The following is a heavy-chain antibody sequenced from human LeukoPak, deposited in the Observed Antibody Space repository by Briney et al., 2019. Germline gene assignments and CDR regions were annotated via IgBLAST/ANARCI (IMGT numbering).Heavy chain of an antibody. CDR3: ARGFAYDFWSGYYNHYFDY. J-gene: IGHJ4*02. V-gene: IGHV1-8*01. CDR1: GYTFTIYD. Sequence: ASVRVSCRASGYTFTIYDINGVGQAPGQGLEGVGWMNPNSGNTGYAQKFQGRVTMTRNTSISTAYMELSSLRSEDTAVYYCARGFAYDFWSGYYNHYFDYWGQGTLVTVSS. CDR2: MNPNSGNT. D-gene: IGHD3-3*01.